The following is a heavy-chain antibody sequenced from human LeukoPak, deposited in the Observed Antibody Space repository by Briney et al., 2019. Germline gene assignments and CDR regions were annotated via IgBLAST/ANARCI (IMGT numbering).Heavy chain of an antibody. Sequence: GGSLRLSCAASGFTFRSYAMHWVRQAPGKGLEWVALISFDGSDKYYADSVKGRFTISRDNAKNSLYLQMNSLRTEDTAVYYCVRDGSSWGNFDYWGQGTLVSVSS. CDR3: VRDGSSWGNFDY. CDR1: GFTFRSYA. J-gene: IGHJ4*02. V-gene: IGHV3-30*04. D-gene: IGHD7-27*01. CDR2: ISFDGSDK.